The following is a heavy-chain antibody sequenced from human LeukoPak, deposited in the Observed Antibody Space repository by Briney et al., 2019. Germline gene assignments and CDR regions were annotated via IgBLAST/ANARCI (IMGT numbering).Heavy chain of an antibody. CDR1: GFTFSDYA. Sequence: PGGSLRLSCAASGFTFSDYAMTWVRQAPGKGLEWASVISGSGESTNYADSVKGRFTISRDNSKNTLYLQMNSLRAEDTAVYYCAKDQLTMVRGVIIYYFDYWGQGTLVTVSS. CDR3: AKDQLTMVRGVIIYYFDY. V-gene: IGHV3-23*01. J-gene: IGHJ4*02. CDR2: ISGSGEST. D-gene: IGHD3-10*01.